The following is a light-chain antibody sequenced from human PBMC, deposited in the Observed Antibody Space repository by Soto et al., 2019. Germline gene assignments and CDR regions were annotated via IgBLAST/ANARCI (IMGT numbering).Light chain of an antibody. V-gene: IGLV1-47*01. Sequence: QSVLTQPPSASGTPGQRVTISCSGSSSNIGANYAHWYQQLPGAAPKLVIYRNSQRPSGVPDRFSGSKSGSSATLAISGLRSDDEAEYYCAAWEDSMSGPVFGGGTKVTVL. CDR2: RNS. CDR1: SSNIGANY. J-gene: IGLJ3*02. CDR3: AAWEDSMSGPV.